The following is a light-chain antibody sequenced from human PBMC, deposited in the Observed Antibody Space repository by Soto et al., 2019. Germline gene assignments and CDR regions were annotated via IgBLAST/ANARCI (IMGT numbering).Light chain of an antibody. CDR1: QSSSRW. J-gene: IGKJ5*01. CDR2: DVS. Sequence: PMTQLPSTLSATVGDRVTISCLAGQSSSRWFAWYQQKPGRAPKLLIYDVSSLKSGVQSRFSGSGSGTEFTLTISSLQPDDFATYYCQQYNSYSITFGQRTRLEI. V-gene: IGKV1-5*01. CDR3: QQYNSYSIT.